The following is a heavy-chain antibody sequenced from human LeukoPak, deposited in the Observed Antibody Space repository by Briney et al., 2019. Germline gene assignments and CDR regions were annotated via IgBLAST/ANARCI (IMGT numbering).Heavy chain of an antibody. CDR3: ARDRSQEFDP. CDR2: ISSSGSTL. D-gene: IGHD3-10*01. Sequence: PGGSLRLSCAASGFTFSDYYMSWIRQAPGKGLEWVSYISSSGSTLYYADSVKGRFSISRDNSKNTLYLQMNRLRADDTAVYYCARDRSQEFDPWGQGTLVTVSS. V-gene: IGHV3-11*04. CDR1: GFTFSDYY. J-gene: IGHJ5*02.